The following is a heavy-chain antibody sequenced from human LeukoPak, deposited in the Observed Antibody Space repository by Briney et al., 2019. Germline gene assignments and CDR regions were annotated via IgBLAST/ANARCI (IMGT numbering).Heavy chain of an antibody. D-gene: IGHD3-22*01. V-gene: IGHV4-61*02. J-gene: IGHJ5*02. Sequence: SGTLSLTCTVSGGSISSGSYYWSWIRQPAGKGLEWIGRIYTSGSTNYNPSLKSRVTISVDTSKNQFSLKLSSVTAADTAVYYCARVGHYYDSSGYYVNWFDPWGQGTLVTVSS. CDR1: GGSISSGSYY. CDR3: ARVGHYYDSSGYYVNWFDP. CDR2: IYTSGST.